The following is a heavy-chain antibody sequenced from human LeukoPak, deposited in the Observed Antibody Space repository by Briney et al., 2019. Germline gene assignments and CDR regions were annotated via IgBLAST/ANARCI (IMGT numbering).Heavy chain of an antibody. Sequence: GSLRLSCAVSGFTLNNYWMSWVRQTPGKGLEWIGEINHSGSTNYNPSLKSRVTISVDTSKNQFSLKLSSVTAADTAVYYCARGNIGISWGQGTLVTVSS. V-gene: IGHV4-34*01. CDR1: GFTLNNYW. D-gene: IGHD3-10*01. CDR2: INHSGST. CDR3: ARGNIGIS. J-gene: IGHJ5*02.